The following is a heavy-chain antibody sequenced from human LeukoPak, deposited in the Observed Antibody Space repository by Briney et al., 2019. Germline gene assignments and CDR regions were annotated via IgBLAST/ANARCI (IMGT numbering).Heavy chain of an antibody. V-gene: IGHV3-23*01. J-gene: IGHJ3*02. CDR1: GFTFNTYA. Sequence: PGGSLRLSCAASGFTFNTYAVNWVRQAPGKGLEWVSAISTNGGRTYYADSVKGRFTISRDNSKNTLYLQMNGLRGEDTAVYYCAKGRDSDNVAEAADIWGQGTMVTVSS. D-gene: IGHD6-13*01. CDR2: ISTNGGRT. CDR3: AKGRDSDNVAEAADI.